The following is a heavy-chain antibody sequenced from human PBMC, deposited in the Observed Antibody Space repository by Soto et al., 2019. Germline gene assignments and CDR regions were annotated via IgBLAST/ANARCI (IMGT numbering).Heavy chain of an antibody. Sequence: QVQLVQSGAEVKKPGSSVKVYCKASGGTFSSYDMSWVRKAPGQGLEWMGGIIPIFGTADYARKFQGRVTITADESTSTGKMQLSSLRSENTAVYYCASHYDSSVYNYRGLYYWGQGTLVTVSS. D-gene: IGHD3-22*01. CDR3: ASHYDSSVYNYRGLYY. CDR2: IIPIFGTA. V-gene: IGHV1-69*12. CDR1: GGTFSSYD. J-gene: IGHJ4*02.